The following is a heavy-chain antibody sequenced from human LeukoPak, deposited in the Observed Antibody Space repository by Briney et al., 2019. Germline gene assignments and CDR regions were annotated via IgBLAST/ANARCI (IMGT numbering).Heavy chain of an antibody. CDR2: IFSGGTT. Sequence: GGSRGLPGEAPGFPVGRKYISWVPKAPGKGWEWVSVIFSGGTTFYADSVKGRFTISRDNSENTLYLQMNSLRAEDTAVYYCATSRTDYDLDYWGQGTLVTVSS. V-gene: IGHV3-66*01. CDR3: ATSRTDYDLDY. J-gene: IGHJ4*02. D-gene: IGHD4-17*01. CDR1: GFPVGRKY.